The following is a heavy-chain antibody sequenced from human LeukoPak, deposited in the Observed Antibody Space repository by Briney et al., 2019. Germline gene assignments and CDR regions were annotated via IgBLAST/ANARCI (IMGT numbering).Heavy chain of an antibody. Sequence: GESLKISCKGSGYNFTTYWIGWVRQMPGKGLEWMGIIYPGDSDTRYSPSFQGQVTISADKSNSTAYLQWSSLKASDTAMYYCARQTEMEWRTWGQGTLVTVSS. CDR2: IYPGDSDT. V-gene: IGHV5-51*01. CDR3: ARQTEMEWRT. J-gene: IGHJ5*02. CDR1: GYNFTTYW. D-gene: IGHD3-3*01.